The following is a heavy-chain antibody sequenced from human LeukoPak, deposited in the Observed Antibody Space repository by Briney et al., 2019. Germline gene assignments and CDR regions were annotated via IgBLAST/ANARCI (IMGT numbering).Heavy chain of an antibody. Sequence: GGSLRLSCAASGFTFSSYAMHWVRQAPGKGLEWVAVISYDGSNKYYADSVKGRFTISRDNSKNTLYLQMNSLRAEDTAVYYCARDLYYYDSSGYYYELYYFDYWGQGTLVTVSS. V-gene: IGHV3-30*04. CDR3: ARDLYYYDSSGYYYELYYFDY. CDR1: GFTFSSYA. J-gene: IGHJ4*02. D-gene: IGHD3-22*01. CDR2: ISYDGSNK.